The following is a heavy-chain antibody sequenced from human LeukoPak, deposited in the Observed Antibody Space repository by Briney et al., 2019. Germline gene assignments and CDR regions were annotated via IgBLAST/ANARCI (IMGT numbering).Heavy chain of an antibody. CDR3: AKVGGSGSYYLDY. CDR2: ISGSGGST. V-gene: IGHV3-23*01. J-gene: IGHJ4*02. D-gene: IGHD3-10*01. Sequence: GGSLRLSCAASGFTFSSYAMSWVSQAPGKGLEWVSAISGSGGSTYYADSVKGRFTISRDNSKNTLYLQMNSLRAEDTAVYYCAKVGGSGSYYLDYWGQGTLVTVSS. CDR1: GFTFSSYA.